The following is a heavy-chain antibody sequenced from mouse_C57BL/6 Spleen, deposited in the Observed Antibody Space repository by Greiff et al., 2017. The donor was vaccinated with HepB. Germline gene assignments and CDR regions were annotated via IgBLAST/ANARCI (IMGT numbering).Heavy chain of an antibody. D-gene: IGHD1-1*01. V-gene: IGHV1-81*01. CDR2: IYPRSGNT. J-gene: IGHJ4*01. CDR3: AREAFYGAMDY. Sequence: VQLKQSGAELARPGASVKLSCKASGYTFTSYGISWVKQRTGQGLEWIGEIYPRSGNTYYNEKFKGKATLTADKSSSTAYMELRSLTSEDSAVYFCAREAFYGAMDYWGQGTSVTVSS. CDR1: GYTFTSYG.